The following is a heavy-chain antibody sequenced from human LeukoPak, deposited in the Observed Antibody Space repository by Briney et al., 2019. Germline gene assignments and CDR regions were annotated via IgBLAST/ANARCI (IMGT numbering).Heavy chain of an antibody. J-gene: IGHJ4*02. CDR2: IYHSGST. Sequence: SQTLSLTCAVSGVSISSGGYSWSWIRQPPGKGLEWIGYIYHSGSTYYNPSLKSRVTISVDRSKNQFSLKLSSVTAADTAVYYCARGRRFLDYWGQGTLVTVSS. D-gene: IGHD3-10*01. V-gene: IGHV4-30-2*01. CDR1: GVSISSGGYS. CDR3: ARGRRFLDY.